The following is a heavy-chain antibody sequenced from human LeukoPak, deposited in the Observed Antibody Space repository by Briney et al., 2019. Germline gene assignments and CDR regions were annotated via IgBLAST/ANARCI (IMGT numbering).Heavy chain of an antibody. J-gene: IGHJ5*02. CDR3: ARAGLMVRGVYNWFDP. CDR2: ISSGSNTI. D-gene: IGHD3-10*01. Sequence: PGGSLRLSCAASGFTFSDYYMSWIRQAPGKGLEWVSYISSGSNTIYYADSVKGRFTISRDNAKSSLYLQMNSLRAEDTAVYYCARAGLMVRGVYNWFDPWGQGTLVTVSP. V-gene: IGHV3-11*04. CDR1: GFTFSDYY.